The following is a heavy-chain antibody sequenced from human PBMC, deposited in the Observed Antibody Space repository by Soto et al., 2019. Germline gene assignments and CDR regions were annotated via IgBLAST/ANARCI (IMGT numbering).Heavy chain of an antibody. CDR1: GYTFSSYG. V-gene: IGHV1-18*04. CDR2: ISAYNGNT. Sequence: ASVKVSCKASGYTFSSYGISWVRQAPGQGLEWMGWISAYNGNTNYAQKFQGRVSMTADTSTSTAYMELRSLRSDDTAVYYCARDVNYYDSSGLDYWGQGTLVNVSS. J-gene: IGHJ4*02. D-gene: IGHD3-22*01. CDR3: ARDVNYYDSSGLDY.